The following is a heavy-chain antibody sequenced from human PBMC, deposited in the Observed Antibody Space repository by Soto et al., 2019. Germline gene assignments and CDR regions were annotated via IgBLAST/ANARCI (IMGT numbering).Heavy chain of an antibody. CDR1: GFTFSSYG. J-gene: IGHJ4*02. Sequence: QVQLVESGGGVVQPGRSLRLSCAASGFTFSSYGMHWVRQAPGKGLEWVAVIWYDGSNKYYADSVKGRFTISIDNSKNTLYRQMNSLRAADTAVYYCARRAYCTTGVCYEYYFDSWGQGTLVTVSS. V-gene: IGHV3-33*01. CDR3: ARRAYCTTGVCYEYYFDS. CDR2: IWYDGSNK. D-gene: IGHD2-8*01.